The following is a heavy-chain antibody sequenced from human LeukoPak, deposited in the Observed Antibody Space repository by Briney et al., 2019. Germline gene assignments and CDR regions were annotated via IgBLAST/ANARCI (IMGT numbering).Heavy chain of an antibody. D-gene: IGHD3-9*01. J-gene: IGHJ4*02. CDR3: AKGGDILTGYALWDFDY. CDR2: IWYDGSNK. Sequence: HPGGSLRLSCAASGFTFSSYGMHWVRQAPGKGLEWVAVIWYDGSNKYYADSVKGRFTISRDNSKNTLYLQMNSLRAEDTAVYYCAKGGDILTGYALWDFDYWGQGTLVTVSS. CDR1: GFTFSSYG. V-gene: IGHV3-33*06.